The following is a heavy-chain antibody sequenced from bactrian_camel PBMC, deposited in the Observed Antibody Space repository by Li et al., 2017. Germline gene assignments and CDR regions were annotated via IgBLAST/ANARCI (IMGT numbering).Heavy chain of an antibody. V-gene: IGHV3S53*01. Sequence: VQLVESGGGSVQAGGSLRLSCSASGNIASRNCMVWFRQAPGKEREGVAQIQDDGAKHYDSTAEGRFTISKDAAKNTLELQMNSLKSEDTALYYCATLLGWYVAFDYWGQGTQVTVS. J-gene: IGHJ6*01. CDR3: ATLLGWYVAFDY. CDR2: IQDDGAK. CDR1: GNIASRNC. D-gene: IGHD6*01.